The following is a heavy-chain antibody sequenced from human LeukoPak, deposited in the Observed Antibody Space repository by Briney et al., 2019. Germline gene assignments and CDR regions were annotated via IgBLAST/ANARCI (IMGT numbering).Heavy chain of an antibody. V-gene: IGHV3-11*04. CDR1: GFTFSDYY. J-gene: IGHJ3*01. Sequence: GRSLRLSCAASGFTFSDYYMSWIRQAPGKGLEWVSYIRNSGSITYSADSVKGRFTISRDNAKNSLFLQMNSLRVEDTAVYYCARLRIIGASDVFDFWGQGTRVTVSS. CDR3: ARLRIIGASDVFDF. D-gene: IGHD1-26*01. CDR2: IRNSGSIT.